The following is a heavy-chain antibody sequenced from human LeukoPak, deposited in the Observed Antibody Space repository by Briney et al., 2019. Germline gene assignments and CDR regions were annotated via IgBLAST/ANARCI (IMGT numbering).Heavy chain of an antibody. V-gene: IGHV4-59*01. CDR1: GGSISNYY. CDR2: IYYSGST. CDR3: TSYYYDSRSWFDP. Sequence: PSETLSLTCTVSGGSISNYYWSWIRQPPGKGQEWIGYIYYSGSTNYNPSLKSRVTISVDTSKNQFSLKLSSVTAADTAVYYCTSYYYDSRSWFDPWGQGTLVTVSS. J-gene: IGHJ5*02. D-gene: IGHD3-22*01.